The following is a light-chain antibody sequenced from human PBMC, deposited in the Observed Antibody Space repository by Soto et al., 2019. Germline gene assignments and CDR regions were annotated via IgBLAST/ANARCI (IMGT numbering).Light chain of an antibody. CDR1: QSVSSN. J-gene: IGKJ3*01. CDR3: QQYNNWPPLT. CDR2: GAS. V-gene: IGKV3-15*01. Sequence: MKQSPATLSVSKGERATLPCRPSQSVSSNLAWYQQKPGQAPRLLIYGASTRATGIPARFSGSGSGTEFTLTISSLQSEDFAVYYCQQYNNWPPLTFGPGTNVDIK.